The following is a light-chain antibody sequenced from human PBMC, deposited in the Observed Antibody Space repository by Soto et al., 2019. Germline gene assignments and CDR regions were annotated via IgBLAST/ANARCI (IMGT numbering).Light chain of an antibody. CDR2: AAS. CDR1: QSISNY. J-gene: IGKJ5*01. Sequence: DIQMTQSPSSLSASVGDRVTITCRASQSISNYLSWYQQKPGKAPKLLIYAASSLQSGVPSRFSGGGSGTDFTLTISSLQPEDFVTYYCQQSFSSPQITFGQGTRLEIK. CDR3: QQSFSSPQIT. V-gene: IGKV1-39*01.